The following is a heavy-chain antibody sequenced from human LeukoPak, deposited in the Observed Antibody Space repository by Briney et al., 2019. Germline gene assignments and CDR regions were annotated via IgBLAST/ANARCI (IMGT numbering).Heavy chain of an antibody. V-gene: IGHV3-53*01. Sequence: GGSLRLSCAASGFIVSDHYMSWVRQAPGKGLEWVSVIYSGGSTYYADSVKGRFTISRDNSKNTLYLQMNSLRAEDTAVYYCARDTDHGSGSFSTDYWGQGTLVTVSS. CDR3: ARDTDHGSGSFSTDY. D-gene: IGHD3-10*01. CDR1: GFIVSDHY. J-gene: IGHJ4*02. CDR2: IYSGGST.